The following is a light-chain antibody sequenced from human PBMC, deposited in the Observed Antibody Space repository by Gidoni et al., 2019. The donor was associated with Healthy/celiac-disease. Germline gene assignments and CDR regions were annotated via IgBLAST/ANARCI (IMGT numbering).Light chain of an antibody. J-gene: IGKJ1*01. CDR2: SAS. V-gene: IGKV3-15*01. Sequence: PATLSVAAGERATLSCRASQSGSSSLAWYQQKPGQAPRLLSYSASSRDTGIPARFSGSGSGKEFTLTISSLQSEDFAVYYCQQYNSWPRTFGQGTKVEIK. CDR1: QSGSSS. CDR3: QQYNSWPRT.